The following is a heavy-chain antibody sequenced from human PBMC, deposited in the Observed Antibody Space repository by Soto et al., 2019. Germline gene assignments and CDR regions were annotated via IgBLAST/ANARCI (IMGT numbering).Heavy chain of an antibody. CDR2: ITYDGSNT. CDR1: GFSFSSYG. J-gene: IGHJ4*02. Sequence: LSLTCAASGFSFSSYGMHWVRQAPGKGLEWVAVITYDGSNTYYADSVKGRFTISRDNSKKTLYLQMNSLRTEDTAVYYCAKGYSNLDYWGQGTLVTVSS. V-gene: IGHV3-30*18. D-gene: IGHD4-4*01. CDR3: AKGYSNLDY.